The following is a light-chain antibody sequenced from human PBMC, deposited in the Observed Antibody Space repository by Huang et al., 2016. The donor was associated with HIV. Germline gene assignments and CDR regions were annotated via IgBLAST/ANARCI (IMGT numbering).Light chain of an antibody. Sequence: EIVMTQSPATLSVSPGERATLSCRASQNVFNKLAGYQQKPGQASRLLSYDASTRATGFPARFTGSRSGTKFTLTISSRQSEDLGVYFCQHYNTWPPLTFGGGTKVEIK. V-gene: IGKV3-15*01. J-gene: IGKJ4*01. CDR2: DAS. CDR3: QHYNTWPPLT. CDR1: QNVFNK.